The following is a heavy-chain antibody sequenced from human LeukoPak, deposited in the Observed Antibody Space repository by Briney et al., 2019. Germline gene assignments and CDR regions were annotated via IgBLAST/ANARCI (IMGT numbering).Heavy chain of an antibody. D-gene: IGHD3-22*01. CDR1: GFTFSNYW. V-gene: IGHV3-7*01. Sequence: GGSLRLSCAASGFTFSNYWMTWVRQAPGKGLEWVANVKPDGGEKYSVDSVEGRFTISRDNAKNSLYMQMNSLRAEDTALYHCARTHYDDGSAYRSLDYWGQGTLVTVSS. CDR3: ARTHYDDGSAYRSLDY. J-gene: IGHJ4*02. CDR2: VKPDGGEK.